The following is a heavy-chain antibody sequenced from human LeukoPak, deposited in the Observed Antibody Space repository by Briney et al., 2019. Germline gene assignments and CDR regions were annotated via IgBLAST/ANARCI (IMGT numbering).Heavy chain of an antibody. D-gene: IGHD1-1*01. V-gene: IGHV6-1*01. CDR2: TYYRSKWNS. CDR3: ARDPDNSYEWGPFDP. CDR1: GDSVSSNSAS. J-gene: IGHJ5*02. Sequence: PSQTLSLTCAISGDSVSSNSASWNWIRQSPSRGLEWLGRTYYRSKWNSDYAVSVKSRITINPDTSKIQFYLHLESVTPEDTAVYHCARDPDNSYEWGPFDPWGQGTLVTVSS.